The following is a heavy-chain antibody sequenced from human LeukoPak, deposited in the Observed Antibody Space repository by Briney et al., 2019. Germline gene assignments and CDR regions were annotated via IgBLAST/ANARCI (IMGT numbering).Heavy chain of an antibody. D-gene: IGHD6-13*01. Sequence: SETLSLTCAVYGGSFSGYYWSWIRQPPGKGLEWIGEINHSGSTNYNPSLKSRVTISVDTSKNQFSLKLSSVTAADTAVYYCAGGLAIIAAATLGDYWGQGTLVTVSS. J-gene: IGHJ4*02. CDR3: AGGLAIIAAATLGDY. CDR2: INHSGST. CDR1: GGSFSGYY. V-gene: IGHV4-34*01.